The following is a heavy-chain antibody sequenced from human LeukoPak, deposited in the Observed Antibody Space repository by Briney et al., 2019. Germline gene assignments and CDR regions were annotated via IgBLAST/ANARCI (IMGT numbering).Heavy chain of an antibody. CDR1: GFTFSAYD. Sequence: GGSLRLSCAASGFTFSAYDMTWVRQAPGKGLEWVSYISSSGSTIYYADSVKGRFTISRDNAKNPLYLQMNSLRAEDTAVYYCARAEGSGYYGFDYWGQGTLVTASS. V-gene: IGHV3-48*03. D-gene: IGHD3-22*01. CDR3: ARAEGSGYYGFDY. CDR2: ISSSGSTI. J-gene: IGHJ4*02.